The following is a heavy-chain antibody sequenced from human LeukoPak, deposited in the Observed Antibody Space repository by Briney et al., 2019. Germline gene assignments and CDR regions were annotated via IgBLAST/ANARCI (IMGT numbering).Heavy chain of an antibody. CDR3: ARQDYYDSSGYGDFDY. V-gene: IGHV5-51*01. Sequence: ASVKVSCKGSGYSFTSYWIGWVRQMPGKGLEWMGIIYPGDSDTRYSPSFQGQVTISADKSISTAYLQWSSLKASDTAMCYCARQDYYDSSGYGDFDYWGQGTLVTVSS. D-gene: IGHD3-22*01. CDR2: IYPGDSDT. J-gene: IGHJ4*02. CDR1: GYSFTSYW.